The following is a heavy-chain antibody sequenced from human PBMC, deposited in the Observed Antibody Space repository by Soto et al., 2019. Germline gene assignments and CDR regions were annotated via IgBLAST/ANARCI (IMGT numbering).Heavy chain of an antibody. CDR1: GYSFTSYG. CDR3: ARHRFNYYNDTVYYYFDY. Sequence: ASVKVSCKASGYSFTSYGISWVRQAPGQGPEWMGWISGHNGNTNHPQSLQGRVTMTTDASRNTAYMELRSLRSDDTAVYYCARHRFNYYNDTVYYYFDYWGQGTLVTVSS. D-gene: IGHD3-22*01. J-gene: IGHJ4*02. CDR2: ISGHNGNT. V-gene: IGHV1-18*04.